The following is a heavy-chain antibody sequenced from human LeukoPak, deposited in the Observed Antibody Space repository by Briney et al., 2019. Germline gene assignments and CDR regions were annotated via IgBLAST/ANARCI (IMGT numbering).Heavy chain of an antibody. CDR2: IDYSGST. Sequence: SETLSLTCTVSGGSISGSSYYWSWIRQPPGKGLEWIGYIDYSGSTNYNPSLKSRVTISVDTSKNQFSLRLSSVTAADTAVYYCAREGDCTHAVCSDAFDIWGQGTVVTVSS. CDR1: GGSISGSSYY. CDR3: AREGDCTHAVCSDAFDI. D-gene: IGHD2-8*01. V-gene: IGHV4-61*01. J-gene: IGHJ3*02.